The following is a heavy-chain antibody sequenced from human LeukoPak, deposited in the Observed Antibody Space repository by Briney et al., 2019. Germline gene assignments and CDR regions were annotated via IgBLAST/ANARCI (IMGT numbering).Heavy chain of an antibody. J-gene: IGHJ6*03. CDR2: IYSSGST. Sequence: PSETLSLTCTVSGGSISGYYWSWIRQPAGEGLDWIGRIYSSGSTDYNPSLKSRVTMSVDTSKNQFSLKLTSVTAADTAVYYCARDAKGSTSHDYMDVWGKGTTVTVSS. V-gene: IGHV4-4*07. CDR1: GGSISGYY. CDR3: ARDAKGSTSHDYMDV. D-gene: IGHD2-15*01.